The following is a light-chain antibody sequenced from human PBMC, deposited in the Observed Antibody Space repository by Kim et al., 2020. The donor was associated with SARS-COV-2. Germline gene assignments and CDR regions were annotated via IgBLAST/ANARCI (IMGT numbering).Light chain of an antibody. CDR1: SSNIGSNA. V-gene: IGLV1-44*01. CDR2: SDR. J-gene: IGLJ2*01. Sequence: GQRVTISCSGSSSNIGSNAVNWYQQVPGTAPKLLIYSDRQRPSGVPDRFSGSKSGTSASLAISGLQSEDEADYFCAAWDDSLNGVVFGGGTQLTVL. CDR3: AAWDDSLNGVV.